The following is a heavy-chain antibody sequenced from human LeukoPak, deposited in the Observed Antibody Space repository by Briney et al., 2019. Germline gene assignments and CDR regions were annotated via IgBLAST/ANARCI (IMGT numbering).Heavy chain of an antibody. V-gene: IGHV4-38-2*02. Sequence: SETLSLTCTVSGYSISSGYYWGWIRQPPGKGLEWIGSIYHSGSTYYNPSLKSRVTISVDTSKNQFSLQLSSVTAADTAVYYCARVTVGASLYYYYYMDVWRKGTTVTVSS. CDR2: IYHSGST. CDR3: ARVTVGASLYYYYYMDV. CDR1: GYSISSGYY. D-gene: IGHD1-26*01. J-gene: IGHJ6*03.